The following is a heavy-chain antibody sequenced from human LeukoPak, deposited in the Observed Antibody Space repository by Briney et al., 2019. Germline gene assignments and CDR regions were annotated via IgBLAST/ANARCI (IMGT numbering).Heavy chain of an antibody. CDR2: INPNSGGT. V-gene: IGHV1-2*02. J-gene: IGHJ4*02. CDR3: ATDGGQIVRSPSLVVSS. Sequence: ASVKVSCKASGYTFTGYYMHWVRQAPGQGLEWMGWINPNSGGTNYAQNFQGRVTMTRDTSISTAYMELSRLRSDDTAVYYCATDGGQIVRSPSLVVSSWGQGTLVTVSS. D-gene: IGHD6-6*01. CDR1: GYTFTGYY.